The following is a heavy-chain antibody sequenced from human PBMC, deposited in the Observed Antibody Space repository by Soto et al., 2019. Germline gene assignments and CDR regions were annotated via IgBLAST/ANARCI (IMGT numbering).Heavy chain of an antibody. V-gene: IGHV4-34*01. D-gene: IGHD5-12*01. CDR3: ARGQEGVVATH. Sequence: QVQLQQWGAGLLKPSETLSLNCAVNGGSLSGYYWSWIRKPPEKGLEWIGEIKDGGSTNYSPSLRGRATISSDTSNNQFSLRLNSVTAADTGVYYCARGQEGVVATHWDQGALVTVSS. CDR1: GGSLSGYY. J-gene: IGHJ4*02. CDR2: IKDGGST.